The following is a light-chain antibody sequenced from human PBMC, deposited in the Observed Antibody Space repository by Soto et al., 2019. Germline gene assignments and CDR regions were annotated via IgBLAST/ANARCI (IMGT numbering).Light chain of an antibody. CDR3: QQYNSYSRT. J-gene: IGKJ1*01. V-gene: IGKV1-39*01. CDR2: AAS. Sequence: QMTQSPSSLSASVGDRSTSTCRSSQTITNYLNWYQQKPGKATKVLIFAASSLHSGVPSRFSGSGSGTDFTLTISSLQPDDFATYYCQQYNSYSRTFGQGTKVDIK. CDR1: QTITNY.